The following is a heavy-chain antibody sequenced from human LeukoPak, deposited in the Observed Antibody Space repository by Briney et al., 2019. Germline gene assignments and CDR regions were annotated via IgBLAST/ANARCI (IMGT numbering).Heavy chain of an antibody. CDR2: LSYDGSNK. CDR3: AKGYGSGSLSSDY. D-gene: IGHD3-10*01. V-gene: IGHV3-30*18. CDR1: GFTFSNYG. Sequence: GGSLRLSCAASGFTFSNYGMHWVRQTPGKGLEWVAFLSYDGSNKYYADSVKGRFTISRDNSKNTVYLQMDSLRAEDTAVYYCAKGYGSGSLSSDYWGQGTPVTVSS. J-gene: IGHJ4*02.